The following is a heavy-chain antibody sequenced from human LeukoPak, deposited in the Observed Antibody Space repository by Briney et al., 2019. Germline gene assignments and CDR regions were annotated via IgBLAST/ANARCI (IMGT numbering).Heavy chain of an antibody. V-gene: IGHV3-7*03. CDR1: GFTFSSYG. CDR3: ARDLAWGLLWFGELNFGGGYFDY. CDR2: IKQDGSEK. D-gene: IGHD3-10*01. J-gene: IGHJ4*02. Sequence: GGSLRLSCAASGFTFSSYGMSWVRQAPGKGLEWVANIKQDGSEKYYVDSVKGRFTISRDNAKNSLYLQMNSLRAEDTAVYYCARDLAWGLLWFGELNFGGGYFDYWGQGTLVTVSS.